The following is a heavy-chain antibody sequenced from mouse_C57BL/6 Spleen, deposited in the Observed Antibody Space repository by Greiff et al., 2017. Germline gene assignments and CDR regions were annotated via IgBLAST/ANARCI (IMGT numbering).Heavy chain of an antibody. Sequence: EVKLMESGGGLVQPGGSLKLSCAASGFTFSDYGMAWVRQAPRKGPEWVAFISNLAYSIYYADTVTGRFTISRENAKNTLYLEMSSLRSEDTAMYYCARQGNYGFDDWGQGTTLTVSS. CDR3: ARQGNYGFDD. CDR1: GFTFSDYG. V-gene: IGHV5-15*01. CDR2: ISNLAYSI. J-gene: IGHJ2*01. D-gene: IGHD2-1*01.